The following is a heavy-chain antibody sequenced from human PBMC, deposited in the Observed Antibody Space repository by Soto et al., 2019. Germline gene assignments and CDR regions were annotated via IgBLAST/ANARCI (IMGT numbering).Heavy chain of an antibody. CDR2: IYHGGST. CDR1: GFSISSGYY. J-gene: IGHJ4*02. Sequence: PSETLSLTCVVSGFSISSGYYWGWVRQPPGKGLEWIGTIYHGGSTFYNPSLKSRVTISVDTSKNQFYLKLSSVTAADTALYYCERVDSSGWTPNFFDYWGQGTLVTVYS. CDR3: ERVDSSGWTPNFFDY. V-gene: IGHV4-38-2*01. D-gene: IGHD6-19*01.